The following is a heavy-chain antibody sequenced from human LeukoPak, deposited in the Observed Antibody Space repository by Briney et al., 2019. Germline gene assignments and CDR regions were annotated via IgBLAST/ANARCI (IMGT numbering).Heavy chain of an antibody. D-gene: IGHD3/OR15-3a*01. CDR2: ISANDGDT. CDR3: ARAGIFGPWNYYYMDV. Sequence: GASVKVSCKASGYTFSSYGINWVRQAPGQGLEWMGWISANDGDTDYAQSLQGRVTMTTDTSTNTAYMELRSLRSDDTALYHCARAGIFGPWNYYYMDVWGKGTTVTVSS. CDR1: GYTFSSYG. V-gene: IGHV1-18*01. J-gene: IGHJ6*03.